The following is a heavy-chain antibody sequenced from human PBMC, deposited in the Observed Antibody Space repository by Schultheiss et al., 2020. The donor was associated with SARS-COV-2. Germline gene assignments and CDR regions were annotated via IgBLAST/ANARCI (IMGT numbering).Heavy chain of an antibody. Sequence: GGSLRLSCSASGFTFSSYAMHWVRQAPGKGLEYVSAISSNGGSTYYADSVKGRFTISRDNSKNTLYLQMNSLRAEDTAVYYCAKAGIAVEYYFDYWGQGTLVTVSS. CDR3: AKAGIAVEYYFDY. J-gene: IGHJ4*02. CDR1: GFTFSSYA. D-gene: IGHD6-19*01. CDR2: ISSNGGST. V-gene: IGHV3-64*04.